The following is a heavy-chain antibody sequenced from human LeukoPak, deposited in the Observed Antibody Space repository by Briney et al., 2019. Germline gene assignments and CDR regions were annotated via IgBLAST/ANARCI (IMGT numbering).Heavy chain of an antibody. CDR3: ARTRGSGSPNWFDP. J-gene: IGHJ5*02. CDR2: ISAYNGNT. Sequence: ASVKVSCKASGYTFTSYGISWVRQAAGQGLEWMGWISAYNGNTNYAQKLQGRVTMTTDTSTSTAYMELRSLRSDDTAVYYCARTRGSGSPNWFDPWGQGTLVTVSS. V-gene: IGHV1-18*01. CDR1: GYTFTSYG. D-gene: IGHD3-10*01.